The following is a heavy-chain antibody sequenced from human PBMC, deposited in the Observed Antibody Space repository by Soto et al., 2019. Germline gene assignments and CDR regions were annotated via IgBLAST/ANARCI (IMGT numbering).Heavy chain of an antibody. V-gene: IGHV4-4*07. Sequence: SETLSLTCNVSGGSMRKYYGSWSRQPAGKGLEWIGRVYNSGSNNYNPSLKSRVTMSIDTSNNHFSLKLSSVTAAEKAVYYCARTVGARYYFDFWGQGTLVTVSS. CDR2: VYNSGSN. CDR1: GGSMRKYY. D-gene: IGHD1-26*01. J-gene: IGHJ4*02. CDR3: ARTVGARYYFDF.